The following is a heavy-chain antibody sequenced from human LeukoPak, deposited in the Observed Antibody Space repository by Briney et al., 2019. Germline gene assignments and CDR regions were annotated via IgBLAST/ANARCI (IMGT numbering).Heavy chain of an antibody. CDR3: ARLTGYYYGSGSFPYFDY. CDR1: GGSISGYY. V-gene: IGHV4-59*08. CDR2: VYGGGSI. D-gene: IGHD3-10*01. J-gene: IGHJ4*02. Sequence: SETLSLTCTVSGGSISGYYWGWIRQPPGKGLEWIGYVYGGGSINYNPSLRSRVTISVDTSKNQFSLKLSSVTAADTAVYYCARLTGYYYGSGSFPYFDYWGQGTLVTVSS.